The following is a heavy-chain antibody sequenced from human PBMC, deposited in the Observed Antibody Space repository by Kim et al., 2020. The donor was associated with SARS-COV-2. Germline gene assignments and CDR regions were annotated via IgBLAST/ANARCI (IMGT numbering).Heavy chain of an antibody. J-gene: IGHJ6*02. Sequence: SETLSLTCTVSGDSVTSQSHYWGWIRQSPGKGLEWVGSDYLNGSTYYKPSLRSRLTITLDTSKNQFSLRLKSVTAADTAIYYCARLYGDYYFHIYAWG. V-gene: IGHV4-39*01. CDR3: ARLYGDYYFHIYA. D-gene: IGHD4-17*01. CDR2: DYLNGST. CDR1: GDSVTSQSHY.